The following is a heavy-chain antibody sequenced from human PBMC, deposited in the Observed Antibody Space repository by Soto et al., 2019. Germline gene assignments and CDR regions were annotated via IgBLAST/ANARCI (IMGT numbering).Heavy chain of an antibody. Sequence: QVQLVESGGGVVQPGRSLRLSCAASGFTFSSYGMHWVRQAPGKGLEWVAVISYDGSNKYYADSVKGRFTISRDNSKNTLYMQMNSPRAEHTAVYYCARLRWLKPPTRPEHYFYGMDVWGQGTSVSVSS. CDR3: ARLRWLKPPTRPEHYFYGMDV. V-gene: IGHV3-30*03. J-gene: IGHJ6*02. CDR2: ISYDGSNK. D-gene: IGHD5-12*01. CDR1: GFTFSSYG.